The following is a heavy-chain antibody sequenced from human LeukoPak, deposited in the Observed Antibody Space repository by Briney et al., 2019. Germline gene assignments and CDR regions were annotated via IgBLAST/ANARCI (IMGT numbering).Heavy chain of an antibody. Sequence: PGGSLRLSCAASGFTFSNAWMSWVRQAPGKGLEWVGRIKSKTDGGTTDYAAPVKGRFTISRDESKNTVYLQVNSLKTEDTAVYYCTTDMTTVTTEYFQHWGQGTLVTVSS. D-gene: IGHD4-17*01. V-gene: IGHV3-15*01. J-gene: IGHJ1*01. CDR3: TTDMTTVTTEYFQH. CDR2: IKSKTDGGTT. CDR1: GFTFSNAW.